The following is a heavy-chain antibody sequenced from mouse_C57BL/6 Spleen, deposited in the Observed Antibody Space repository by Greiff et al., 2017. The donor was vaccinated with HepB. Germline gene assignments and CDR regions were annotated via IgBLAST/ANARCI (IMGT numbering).Heavy chain of an antibody. CDR1: GFTFTDYY. Sequence: DVKLQESGGGLVQPGGSLSLSCAASGFTFTDYYMSWVRQPPGKALEWLGFIRNKANGYTTEYSASVKGRFTISRDNSQSILYLQMNALRAEDRATVYCARYANWDIDYWGQGTTLTVSS. V-gene: IGHV7-3*01. CDR2: IRNKANGYTT. CDR3: ARYANWDIDY. D-gene: IGHD4-1*01. J-gene: IGHJ2*01.